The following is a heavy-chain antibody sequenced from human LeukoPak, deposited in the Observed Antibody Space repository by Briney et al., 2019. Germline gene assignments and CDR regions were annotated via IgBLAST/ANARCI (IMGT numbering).Heavy chain of an antibody. Sequence: GGSLRLSCAASGFTFSSHWVYWVRQAPGKGLEWVSRMNTDGSVTSYADSVKGRFTISRDNAKNTLYLQMNSLRTEDTAVYFCARDAHLSRLLDYWGQGTLVTVFS. V-gene: IGHV3-74*01. CDR3: ARDAHLSRLLDY. J-gene: IGHJ4*02. CDR1: GFTFSSHW. CDR2: MNTDGSVT.